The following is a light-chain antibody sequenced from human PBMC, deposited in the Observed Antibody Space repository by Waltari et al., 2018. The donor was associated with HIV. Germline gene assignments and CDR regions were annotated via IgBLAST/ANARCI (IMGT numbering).Light chain of an antibody. CDR3: CSYAGSYTWV. J-gene: IGLJ3*02. V-gene: IGLV2-11*01. CDR2: DGS. Sequence: QSALTQPRSVSGSPGQSVTISCTGTSTDVGGYNYVSWYQQHPGKVPKLLIYDGSKRPSGVPDRFSGSKSGNTASLTISGLQAEDEADYYCCSYAGSYTWVFGGGTKLTVL. CDR1: STDVGGYNY.